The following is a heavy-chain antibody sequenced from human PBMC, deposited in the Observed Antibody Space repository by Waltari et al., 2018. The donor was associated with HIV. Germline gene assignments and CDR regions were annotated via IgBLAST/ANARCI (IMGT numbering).Heavy chain of an antibody. CDR2: GRPDAANR. D-gene: IGHD2-8*01. Sequence: VQLVQSGPEMRKPGASVKISCRASGFTFTTYVFSWVRQAPGQGLEWLGWGRPDAANRDPARKFKGRITLTTDTSTTSAYLGVRRRRSDDTAIDHCVRGGGSWLYDMYYYQGLDVWGQGTTVIVSS. J-gene: IGHJ6*02. CDR1: GFTFTTYV. CDR3: VRGGGSWLYDMYYYQGLDV. V-gene: IGHV1-18*01.